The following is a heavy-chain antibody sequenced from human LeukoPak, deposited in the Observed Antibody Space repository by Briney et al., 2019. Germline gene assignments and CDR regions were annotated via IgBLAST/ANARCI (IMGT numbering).Heavy chain of an antibody. Sequence: SETLSLTCTVSGGSISSYYWSWIRQPPGKGLEWIGYIYYSGSTNYIPSLKSRVTISVDTSKNQFSLKLSSVTAADTAVYYCARGYDSSGYFDIWGQGTMVTVSS. V-gene: IGHV4-59*01. D-gene: IGHD3-22*01. CDR2: IYYSGST. J-gene: IGHJ3*02. CDR1: GGSISSYY. CDR3: ARGYDSSGYFDI.